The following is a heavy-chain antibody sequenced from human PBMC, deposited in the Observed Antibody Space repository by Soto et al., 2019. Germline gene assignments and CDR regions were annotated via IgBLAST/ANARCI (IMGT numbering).Heavy chain of an antibody. D-gene: IGHD1-26*01. V-gene: IGHV4-39*01. CDR2: ASYSGTT. J-gene: IGHJ5*02. Sequence: QLQLQESGPGLVKPSETLSLTCTVSGDSISSNGYHWGWIRQPPGKGLEWIASASYSGTTYYHPSLKSRVTISADPSKNHFPLKLSSVTAADTAVYYCARHSPPYSYSDWFDPWGQGTLVTVSS. CDR3: ARHSPPYSYSDWFDP. CDR1: GDSISSNGYH.